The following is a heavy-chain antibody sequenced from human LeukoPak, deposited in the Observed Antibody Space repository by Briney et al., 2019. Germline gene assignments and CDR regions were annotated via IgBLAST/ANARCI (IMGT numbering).Heavy chain of an antibody. CDR2: IYTSGST. V-gene: IGHV4-4*07. CDR3: ARSPYYDFWSGYHEFYYYYYYMDV. CDR1: GGSISSYY. Sequence: SETLSLTCIVSGGSISSYYWSWIRQPAGKGLEWIGRIYTSGSTNYNPSLKSRVTISVDTSKNQFSLKLSSVTAADTAVYYCARSPYYDFWSGYHEFYYYYYYMDVWGKGTTVTVSS. J-gene: IGHJ6*03. D-gene: IGHD3-3*01.